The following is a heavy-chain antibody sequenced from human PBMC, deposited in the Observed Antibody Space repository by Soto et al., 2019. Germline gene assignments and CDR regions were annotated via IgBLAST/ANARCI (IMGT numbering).Heavy chain of an antibody. V-gene: IGHV4-34*01. CDR2: INHSGST. CDR3: ARGWGRIFDY. D-gene: IGHD7-27*01. Sequence: QVQLQQWGAGLLKPSETLSLTCAVYGGSFSGYYWNWIRQPPGKGLEWIGEINHSGSTNYNPSLKSRVPLSVDTSKNHFSLKLSSVTAADTAVYYCARGWGRIFDYWGQGTLVTVSS. CDR1: GGSFSGYY. J-gene: IGHJ4*02.